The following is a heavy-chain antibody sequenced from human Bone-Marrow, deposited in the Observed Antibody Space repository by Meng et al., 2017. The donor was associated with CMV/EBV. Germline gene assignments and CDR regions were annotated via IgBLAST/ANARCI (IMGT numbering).Heavy chain of an antibody. D-gene: IGHD1-26*01. CDR2: ISYDESNK. CDR1: GFTFSSYA. Sequence: GESLKISCAASGFTFSSYAMHWVRQAPGKGLEWVAVISYDESNKYYADSVKGRFTISRDNSKNTLYLQMNSLRAEDTAVYYCARDGPQSGSERGDYFDYWGQGTLVTVSS. J-gene: IGHJ4*02. V-gene: IGHV3-30-3*01. CDR3: ARDGPQSGSERGDYFDY.